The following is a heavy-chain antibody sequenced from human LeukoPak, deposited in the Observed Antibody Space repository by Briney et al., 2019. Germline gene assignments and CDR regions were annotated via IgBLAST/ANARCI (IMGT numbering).Heavy chain of an antibody. CDR1: GYTFTSYG. J-gene: IGHJ3*02. Sequence: GASVKVSCKASGYTFTSYGISWVRQAPGQRLEWMGWISAYNGNTNYAQKLQGRVTMTTDTSTSTAYMELRSLRSDDTAVYYCARDRKYYYDSSGLDIWGQGTRVTVSS. CDR3: ARDRKYYYDSSGLDI. V-gene: IGHV1-18*01. D-gene: IGHD3-22*01. CDR2: ISAYNGNT.